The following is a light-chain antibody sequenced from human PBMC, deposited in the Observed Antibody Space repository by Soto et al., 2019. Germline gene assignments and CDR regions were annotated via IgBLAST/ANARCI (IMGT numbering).Light chain of an antibody. Sequence: DIQMTQSPSTLSASVGDRVTITCRPSQSISSWFAWYQQKPAKAAKLLINDASSLESGGSSPFSGSRSWTEFPLTISILQPDDFATYYCQHYNSYSEALGRGTKV. V-gene: IGKV1-5*01. CDR2: DAS. CDR1: QSISSW. J-gene: IGKJ1*01. CDR3: QHYNSYSEA.